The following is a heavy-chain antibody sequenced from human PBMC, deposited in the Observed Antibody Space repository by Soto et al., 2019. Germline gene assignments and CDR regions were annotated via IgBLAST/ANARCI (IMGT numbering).Heavy chain of an antibody. CDR3: ARLTGNTWSAEYFHH. V-gene: IGHV5-51*01. D-gene: IGHD6-13*01. CDR2: IYPGDSDT. Sequence: PGESMKISCKGSGYSFTSYWIGWVRQMPGKGLEWMGIIYPGDSDTRYSPSFQGQVTISADKSISAAYLQWSRLKASDTAMYYCARLTGNTWSAEYFHHWGQGTLVTVSS. J-gene: IGHJ1*01. CDR1: GYSFTSYW.